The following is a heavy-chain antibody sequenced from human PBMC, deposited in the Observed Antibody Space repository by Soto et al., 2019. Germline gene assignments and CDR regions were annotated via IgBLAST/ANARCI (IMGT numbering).Heavy chain of an antibody. CDR2: INHSRST. Sequence: PSETLSLTCAAYGGSFSGYYWSWIRQPPGKGLEWIGEINHSRSTYYNPSLKSRVTISVDTSKNQFSLKLSSVTAADTAVYYCARRGYYYSDYYGMDVWGQGTTVTVSS. J-gene: IGHJ6*02. CDR1: GGSFSGYY. V-gene: IGHV4-34*01. D-gene: IGHD3-22*01. CDR3: ARRGYYYSDYYGMDV.